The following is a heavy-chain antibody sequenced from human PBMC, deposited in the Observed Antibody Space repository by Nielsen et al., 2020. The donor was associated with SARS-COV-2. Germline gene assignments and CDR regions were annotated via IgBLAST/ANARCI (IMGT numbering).Heavy chain of an antibody. CDR1: GYTFTSYA. Sequence: ASVKVSCKASGYTFTSYAMHWVRQAPGQRLERMGWINAGNGNTKYSQKFQGRVTITRDTSASTAYMELSSLRSEDTAVYYCARDIRFLEWFDAFDIWGQGTMVTVSS. CDR2: INAGNGNT. J-gene: IGHJ3*02. D-gene: IGHD3-3*01. CDR3: ARDIRFLEWFDAFDI. V-gene: IGHV1-3*01.